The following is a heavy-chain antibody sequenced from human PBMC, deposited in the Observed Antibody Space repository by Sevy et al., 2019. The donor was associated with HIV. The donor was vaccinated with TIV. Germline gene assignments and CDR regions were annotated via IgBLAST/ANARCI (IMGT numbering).Heavy chain of an antibody. J-gene: IGHJ4*02. Sequence: GGSLRLSCAASGFTFTSYGMHWVRQAPGKGLEWVAVIWYDGSNKYYADSVKGRFTISRDNSKNTLYLQMNSLRAEDTAVYYCARARGYGRGDFDYWGQGTLVTVSS. CDR3: ARARGYGRGDFDY. D-gene: IGHD5-18*01. CDR1: GFTFTSYG. V-gene: IGHV3-33*01. CDR2: IWYDGSNK.